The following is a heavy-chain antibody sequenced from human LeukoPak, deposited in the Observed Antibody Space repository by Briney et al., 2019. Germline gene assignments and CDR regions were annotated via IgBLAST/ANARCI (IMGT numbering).Heavy chain of an antibody. D-gene: IGHD3-9*01. J-gene: IGHJ4*02. CDR2: IFYTGST. Sequence: PSETLSLTCTVSGGSISSGDYYWSWIRQPPGKGLEWIGNIFYTGSTHYNPSLKSRVTISEDTSKNQFSLKLNSVTAADTAVYYCAREHYDLLTGPGGVDYWGQETLVTVSS. V-gene: IGHV4-30-4*01. CDR3: AREHYDLLTGPGGVDY. CDR1: GGSISSGDYY.